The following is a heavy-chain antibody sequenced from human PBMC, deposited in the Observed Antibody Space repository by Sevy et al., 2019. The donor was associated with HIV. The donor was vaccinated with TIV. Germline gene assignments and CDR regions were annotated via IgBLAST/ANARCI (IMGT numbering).Heavy chain of an antibody. Sequence: SETLSLTCAVSGGSISSVNWWHWVRQPPGKGLEWIGESYHSGYTNYNPSLKSRVTISVDNSKNQFSLNLNSVTAADTAVYYCARGRETPRGFDPWGHGSLVTVSS. J-gene: IGHJ5*02. CDR1: GGSISSVNW. CDR2: SYHSGYT. V-gene: IGHV4-4*02. D-gene: IGHD3-10*01. CDR3: ARGRETPRGFDP.